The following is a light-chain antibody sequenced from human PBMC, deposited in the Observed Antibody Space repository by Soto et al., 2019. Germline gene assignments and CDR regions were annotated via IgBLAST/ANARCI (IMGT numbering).Light chain of an antibody. Sequence: DIVVTQSPLSLPVTPGEAASISCRSSQSLLHRNGKTYLDWYFQKPGQSPQLLMYLGSNRASVVPDRFTGTVSGTDFTLQISRLVAEDVLVYFCMQALQTRRTFGQLTKLVIK. CDR2: LGS. CDR3: MQALQTRRT. V-gene: IGKV2-28*01. J-gene: IGKJ2*01. CDR1: QSLLHRNGKTY.